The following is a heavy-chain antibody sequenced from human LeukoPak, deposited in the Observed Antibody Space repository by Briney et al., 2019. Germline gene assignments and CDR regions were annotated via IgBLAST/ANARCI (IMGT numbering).Heavy chain of an antibody. Sequence: GGSLRLSCVGSGFSFNTYWMYWVCQAPGKGLVWVSDINSDESRTNYADSVKGRFTISRDNAKNTLYLQMSSLRAEDTALYYCARGLNYWGQGTLVTVSS. CDR3: ARGLNY. J-gene: IGHJ4*02. CDR2: INSDESRT. CDR1: GFSFNTYW. V-gene: IGHV3-74*01.